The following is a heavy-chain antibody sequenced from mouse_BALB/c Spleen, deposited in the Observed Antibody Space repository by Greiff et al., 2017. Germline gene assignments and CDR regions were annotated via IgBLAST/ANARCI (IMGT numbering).Heavy chain of an antibody. CDR3: AGGGLRRGGGYFDY. CDR2: ILPGSGST. V-gene: IGHV1-9*01. Sequence: QVQLKQSGAELMKPGASVKISCKATGYTFSSYWIEWVKQRPGHGLEWIGEILPGSGSTNYNEKFKGKATFTADTSSNTAYMQLSSLTSEDSAVYYWAGGGLRRGGGYFDYWGQGTTLTVSS. J-gene: IGHJ2*01. D-gene: IGHD2-4*01. CDR1: GYTFSSYW.